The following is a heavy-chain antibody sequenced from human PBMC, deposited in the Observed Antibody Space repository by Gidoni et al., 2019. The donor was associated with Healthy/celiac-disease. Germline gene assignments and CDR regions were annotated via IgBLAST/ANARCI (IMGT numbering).Heavy chain of an antibody. CDR2: ISWHSGSI. CDR1: GFTFDDYA. D-gene: IGHD2-2*02. Sequence: EVQMVESGGGLVQPGRSMRLSCAASGFTFDDYAMHWVRQATGKGLEWVSGISWHSGSIGYSDSVKCRFTISRDNAKNSLYLQINSLRAEDPAVSYCAKSEIKAVSAAIFSRVYYYHGMDVWCQGTTVTVSS. J-gene: IGHJ6*02. V-gene: IGHV3-9*01. CDR3: AKSEIKAVSAAIFSRVYYYHGMDV.